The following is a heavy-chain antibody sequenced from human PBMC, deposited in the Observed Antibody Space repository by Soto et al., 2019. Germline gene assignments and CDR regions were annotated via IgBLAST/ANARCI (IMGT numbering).Heavy chain of an antibody. Sequence: SETLSLTCTVSGGSISSYYWSWIRQPPGKGLEWIGYIYYSGSASYHPSLKSRVTISVDRSKNQFSLKLSSVTAADTAVYYCAAGGGLPRYYWGQGTLVTVSS. CDR2: IYYSGSA. CDR1: GGSISSYY. V-gene: IGHV4-59*04. J-gene: IGHJ4*02. D-gene: IGHD5-12*01. CDR3: AAGGGLPRYY.